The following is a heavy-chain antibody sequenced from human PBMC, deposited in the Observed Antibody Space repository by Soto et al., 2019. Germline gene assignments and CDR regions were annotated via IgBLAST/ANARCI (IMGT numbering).Heavy chain of an antibody. CDR1: GGSISSSSYY. V-gene: IGHV4-39*01. Sequence: SETLSLTCTVSGGSISSSSYYWGWIRQSPGKGLEWIGSIYYSGSTYYNPSLKSRVTISVDTSKNQFSLKLSSVTAADTAVYYCARQGAGSGDYYYYYYMDVWGKGTTVTVSS. D-gene: IGHD1-26*01. CDR2: IYYSGST. J-gene: IGHJ6*03. CDR3: ARQGAGSGDYYYYYYMDV.